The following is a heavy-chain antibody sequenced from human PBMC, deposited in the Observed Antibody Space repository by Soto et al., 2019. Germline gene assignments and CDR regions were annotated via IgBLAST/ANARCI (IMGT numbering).Heavy chain of an antibody. CDR2: FDPEDGET. Sequence: YTLTELSMHWVRQAPGKGLEWMGGFDPEDGETIYAQKFQGRVTMTEDTSTDTAYMELSSLRSEDTAVYYCASGCSGGSCYSTKSYYYGMDVWGQGTTVTVSS. V-gene: IGHV1-24*01. CDR3: ASGCSGGSCYSTKSYYYGMDV. J-gene: IGHJ6*02. CDR1: YTLTELS. D-gene: IGHD2-15*01.